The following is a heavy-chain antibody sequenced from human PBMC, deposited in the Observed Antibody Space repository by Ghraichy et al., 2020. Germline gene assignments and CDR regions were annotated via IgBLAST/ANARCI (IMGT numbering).Heavy chain of an antibody. CDR1: GFLFSKNA. V-gene: IGHV3-23*01. J-gene: IGHJ4*02. CDR3: ARSPEDRYSTSFFDY. CDR2: IRANGGNT. D-gene: IGHD6-13*01. Sequence: SCVASGFLFSKNAMGWVRQAPGRGLEWVSGIRANGGNTYYADSVKGRFTISRDNSRSTLHLQMNSLKAEDTAVYYCARSPEDRYSTSFFDYWGQGALVTVSS.